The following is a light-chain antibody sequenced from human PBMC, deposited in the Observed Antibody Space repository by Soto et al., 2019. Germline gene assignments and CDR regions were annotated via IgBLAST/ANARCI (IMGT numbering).Light chain of an antibody. Sequence: EIVMTQSPPSLTVTPGEPASISCRSSQRLLHSNGNTFLDWYLQKPGQSPQLLIYLGSNRASGVPDRVSGSEAGTDFTLKISRVEAEDVGVYYCMQALENPYTFGRGTKLEIK. V-gene: IGKV2-28*01. CDR1: QRLLHSNGNTF. J-gene: IGKJ2*01. CDR2: LGS. CDR3: MQALENPYT.